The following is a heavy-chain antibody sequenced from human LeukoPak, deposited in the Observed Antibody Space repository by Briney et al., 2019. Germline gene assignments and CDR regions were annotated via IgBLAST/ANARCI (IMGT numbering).Heavy chain of an antibody. Sequence: TGGSLRLSCAASGFTFSSYGMHWVRQAPGKGLEWVAVIWYDGSNKYYADSVKGRFTISRDNSKNTLYLQMNSLRAEDTAVYYCAKLVTAIPDAFDIWGQGTMVTVSS. D-gene: IGHD2-21*02. CDR2: IWYDGSNK. J-gene: IGHJ3*02. CDR3: AKLVTAIPDAFDI. CDR1: GFTFSSYG. V-gene: IGHV3-33*08.